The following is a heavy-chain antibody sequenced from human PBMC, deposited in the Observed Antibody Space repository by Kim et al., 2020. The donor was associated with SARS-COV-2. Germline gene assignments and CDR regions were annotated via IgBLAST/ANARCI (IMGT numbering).Heavy chain of an antibody. J-gene: IGHJ5*02. Sequence: ASVKVSCKASDYRFTRYGISWVRQAPGQGLEWMGWVNGYNSKTNYAQKFQGRVTMTLDASASTAYMELRSLGFDDTAVYYCARETFMVRVDPWGQGTLVTVSS. CDR1: DYRFTRYG. CDR3: ARETFMVRVDP. V-gene: IGHV1-18*01. D-gene: IGHD3-10*01. CDR2: VNGYNSKT.